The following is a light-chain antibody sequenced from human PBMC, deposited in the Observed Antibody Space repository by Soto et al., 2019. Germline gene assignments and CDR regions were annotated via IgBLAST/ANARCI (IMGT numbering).Light chain of an antibody. Sequence: IQLTQSPSSLSASVGDRVTITCRASHGISSYLAWYQQKRGKALKLLIYAASTLQSGVPSRFSGSGSGTDFTLTISSLQPEDFATYYCQQLNTYPITVGQGTRLEIK. CDR1: HGISSY. CDR3: QQLNTYPIT. V-gene: IGKV1-9*01. J-gene: IGKJ5*01. CDR2: AAS.